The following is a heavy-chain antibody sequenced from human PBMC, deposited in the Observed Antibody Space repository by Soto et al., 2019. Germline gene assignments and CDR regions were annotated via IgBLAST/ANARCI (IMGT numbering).Heavy chain of an antibody. CDR2: ISYDGSNK. CDR1: GFTFSSYG. Sequence: PGGSLRLSCAASGFTFSSYGMHWVRQAPGKGLEWVAVISYDGSNKYYADSVKGRFTIPRDNSKNTLYLQMNSLRAEDTAVYYCAKDSSPWYYDILTGPHDYRGQGTSVPVSS. D-gene: IGHD3-9*01. CDR3: AKDSSPWYYDILTGPHDY. J-gene: IGHJ4*02. V-gene: IGHV3-30*18.